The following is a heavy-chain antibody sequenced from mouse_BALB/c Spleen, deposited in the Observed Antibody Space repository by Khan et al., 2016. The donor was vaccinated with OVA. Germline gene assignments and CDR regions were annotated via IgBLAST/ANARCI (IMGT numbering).Heavy chain of an antibody. CDR1: GYSITSDYA. J-gene: IGHJ3*01. CDR2: ISSSGST. CDR3: ARRGNYAGRFAY. Sequence: EVQLQESGPGLVKPSQSLSLTCTVTGYSITSDYAWNWIRQFPGNKLEWMGYISSSGSTSYNPSLKSRISITRDTSKNQFFLQLNSVTTEDTATXYCARRGNYAGRFAYWGQGTLVTVSA. D-gene: IGHD2-1*01. V-gene: IGHV3-2*02.